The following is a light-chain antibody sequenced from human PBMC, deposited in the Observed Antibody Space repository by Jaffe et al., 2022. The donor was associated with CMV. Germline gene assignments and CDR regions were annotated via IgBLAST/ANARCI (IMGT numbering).Light chain of an antibody. CDR2: SAS. CDR1: QSISSN. CDR3: QQYSDWPPYT. Sequence: EIVMTQSPATLSVSPGERATLSCRASQSISSNLAWYQQKPGQAPKLLIYSASTRATGIPARFSGSGSGTEFTLTISSLQSEDFAVYYCQQYSDWPPYTFGLGTKLEI. V-gene: IGKV3D-15*01. J-gene: IGKJ2*01.